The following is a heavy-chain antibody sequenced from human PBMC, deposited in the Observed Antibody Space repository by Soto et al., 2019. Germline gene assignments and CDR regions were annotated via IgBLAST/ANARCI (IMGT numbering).Heavy chain of an antibody. D-gene: IGHD3-22*01. CDR2: IYHSGST. CDR1: GCSISSGGYS. V-gene: IGHV4-30-2*01. Sequence: PXETLSLTCSVSGCSISSGGYSWSWIRQPPGKGLEWIGYIYHSGSTYYNPSLKSRVTISVDRSKNQFSLKLSSVTAADTAVYYCARANPSYYYDSSGDNWFDHWSQGTLVTVSS. CDR3: ARANPSYYYDSSGDNWFDH. J-gene: IGHJ5*02.